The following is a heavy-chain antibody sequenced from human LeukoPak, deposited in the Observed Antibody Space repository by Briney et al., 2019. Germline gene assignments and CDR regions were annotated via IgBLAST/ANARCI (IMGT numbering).Heavy chain of an antibody. D-gene: IGHD2-15*01. J-gene: IGHJ6*02. CDR2: ISSSGDAI. CDR3: AKDASCSGGNCYGIDV. V-gene: IGHV3-48*03. CDR1: GFTFSSYE. Sequence: PGGSLRLSCAASGFTFSSYEMNWVRQAPGKGLEWVSYISSSGDAIYYADSVEGRFTISRDDAKNSLYLQMNSLRAEDTAVYYCAKDASCSGGNCYGIDVWGQGTTVTVSS.